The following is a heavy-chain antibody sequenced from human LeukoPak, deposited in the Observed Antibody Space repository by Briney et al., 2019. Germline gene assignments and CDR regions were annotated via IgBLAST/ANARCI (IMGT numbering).Heavy chain of an antibody. V-gene: IGHV1-69*04. CDR1: GGTFSSYA. CDR3: ASVKTDYVFDY. J-gene: IGHJ4*02. Sequence: ASVKVSCKASGGTFSSYAISWVRQAPGQGLEWMGRIIPILGIANYAQKFQGRVTITADKSTSTAYMELSSLRSEDTAVYYCASVKTDYVFDYWGQGTLVTVSS. CDR2: IIPILGIA. D-gene: IGHD3-10*02.